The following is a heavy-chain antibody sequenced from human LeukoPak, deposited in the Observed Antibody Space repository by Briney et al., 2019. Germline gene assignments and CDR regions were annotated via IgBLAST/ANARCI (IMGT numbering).Heavy chain of an antibody. CDR3: AKDFSGGSCYSSPACSYYYYGMDV. D-gene: IGHD2-15*01. V-gene: IGHV3-30*18. CDR1: GFTFSSYG. J-gene: IGHJ6*02. CDR2: ISYDGSNK. Sequence: QPGGSLRLSCAASGFTFSSYGMHWVRQAPGKGLEWVAVISYDGSNKYYADSVKGRFTISRDNSKNTQYLQMNSLRAEDTAVYYCAKDFSGGSCYSSPACSYYYYGMDVWGQGTTVTVSS.